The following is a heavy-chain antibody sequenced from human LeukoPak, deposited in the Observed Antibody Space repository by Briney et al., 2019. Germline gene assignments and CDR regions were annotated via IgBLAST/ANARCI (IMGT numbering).Heavy chain of an antibody. D-gene: IGHD6-19*01. Sequence: SETLSLTCTVSGGSISSSSYYWGWIRQPPGKGLEWIGSIYYSGSTNYNPSLKSRVTISVDTSKNQFSLKLSSVTAADTAVYYCARSSGWYPLGYWGQGTLVTVSS. CDR2: IYYSGST. CDR1: GGSISSSSYY. CDR3: ARSSGWYPLGY. V-gene: IGHV4-39*07. J-gene: IGHJ4*02.